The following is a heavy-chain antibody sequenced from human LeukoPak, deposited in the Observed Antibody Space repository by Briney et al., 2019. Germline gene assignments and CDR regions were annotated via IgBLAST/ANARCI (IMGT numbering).Heavy chain of an antibody. V-gene: IGHV4-4*07. Sequence: PSETLSLTCTVSGGSISGTYYWSWIRQPAGKGLEWIGRIHTSGSTNYDPSLKSRVTISVDKSNNQFFLMLSSVTAADTAVYYCARGKQYAVDYWGQGILVTVSP. D-gene: IGHD6-19*01. CDR2: IHTSGST. J-gene: IGHJ4*02. CDR1: GGSISGTYY. CDR3: ARGKQYAVDY.